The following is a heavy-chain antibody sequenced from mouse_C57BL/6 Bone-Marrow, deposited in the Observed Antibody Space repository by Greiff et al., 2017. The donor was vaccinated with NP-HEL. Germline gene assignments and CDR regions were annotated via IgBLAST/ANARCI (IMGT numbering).Heavy chain of an antibody. J-gene: IGHJ2*01. V-gene: IGHV5-12*01. CDR1: GFTFSDYY. CDR2: ISNGGGST. CDR3: ARHY. Sequence: EVKLVESGGGLVQPGGSLKLSCAASGFTFSDYYMYWVRQTPEKRLEWVAYISNGGGSTYYPDTVKGRFTVSRDNAKNTLYLQMSRLKSEDTAMYYCARHYWGQGTTLTVSS.